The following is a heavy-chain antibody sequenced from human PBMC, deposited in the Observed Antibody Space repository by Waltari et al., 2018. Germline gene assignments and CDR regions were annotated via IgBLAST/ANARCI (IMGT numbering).Heavy chain of an antibody. V-gene: IGHV3-48*04. J-gene: IGHJ4*02. CDR1: GFTFSSYS. D-gene: IGHD3-3*01. Sequence: EVQLVESGGGLVQPGGSLRLSCAASGFTFSSYSMNWVRQAPGKGLEWVSYISSSSTIYYADSVKGRFTISRDNAKNSLYLQMNSLRAEDTAVYYCARSGFGVVAYYFDYWGQGTLVTVSS. CDR2: ISSSSTI. CDR3: ARSGFGVVAYYFDY.